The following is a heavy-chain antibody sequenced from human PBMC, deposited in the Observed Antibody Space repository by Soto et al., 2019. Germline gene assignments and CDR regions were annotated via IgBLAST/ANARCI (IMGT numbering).Heavy chain of an antibody. Sequence: SETLSLTCTVSGGSISSSSYYWGWIRQPPGKGLEWIGSIYYSGSTYYKPSLKNRVTISVDTSKNQFSMKLSSVTAADTAVYYCARQGHYYDSLGFDYWGQGTLVTVSS. J-gene: IGHJ4*02. CDR1: GGSISSSSYY. CDR3: ARQGHYYDSLGFDY. CDR2: IYYSGST. D-gene: IGHD3-22*01. V-gene: IGHV4-39*01.